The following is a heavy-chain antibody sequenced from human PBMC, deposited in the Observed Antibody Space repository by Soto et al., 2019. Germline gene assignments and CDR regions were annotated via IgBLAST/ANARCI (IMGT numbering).Heavy chain of an antibody. CDR1: GFSFSSYS. CDR2: ISSSKTYI. V-gene: IGHV3-48*02. D-gene: IGHD6-19*01. J-gene: IGHJ3*02. CDR3: VRDSGWAFDI. Sequence: EVQLVESGGGLVQPGQPLRVSCAASGFSFSSYSMNWVRQAPGKGLEWISYISSSKTYIWYADSVKGRFTISRDNAKNSLSLQMNSLRDEDTAVYYCVRDSGWAFDIWGLGTMVTVSS.